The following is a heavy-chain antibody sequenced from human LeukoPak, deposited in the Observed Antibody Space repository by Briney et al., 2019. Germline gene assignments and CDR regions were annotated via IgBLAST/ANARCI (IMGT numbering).Heavy chain of an antibody. CDR1: GGTFSSYA. J-gene: IGHJ5*02. Sequence: ASVTVSFKASGGTFSSYAISWVRQAPGQGLEWMGGIIPIFGTANYAQKFQGRVTITTDESTSTAYMELSSLRSEDTAVYYCARDNYAGANWFDPWGQGTLVTVSS. D-gene: IGHD1-7*01. CDR2: IIPIFGTA. V-gene: IGHV1-69*05. CDR3: ARDNYAGANWFDP.